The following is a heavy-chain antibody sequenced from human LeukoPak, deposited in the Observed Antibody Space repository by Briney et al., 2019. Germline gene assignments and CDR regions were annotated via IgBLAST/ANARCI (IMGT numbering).Heavy chain of an antibody. CDR2: IHAGNGNT. CDR3: ARGRFCSGGSCYSGIFLY. Sequence: EASVKVSCKASGYTFTSYAMHWVRQAPGQRLEWMGWIHAGNGNTKYSQKFQGRVTITRDTSASTAYMELSSLRSEDTAVYYCARGRFCSGGSCYSGIFLYWGQGTLVTVSS. V-gene: IGHV1-3*01. CDR1: GYTFTSYA. J-gene: IGHJ4*02. D-gene: IGHD2-15*01.